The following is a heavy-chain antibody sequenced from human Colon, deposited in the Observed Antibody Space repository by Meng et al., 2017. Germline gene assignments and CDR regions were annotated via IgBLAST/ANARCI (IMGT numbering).Heavy chain of an antibody. V-gene: IGHV2-5*02. CDR2: IYWDDDA. J-gene: IGHJ5*01. D-gene: IGHD3-16*01. CDR3: AHGVVACATLGDWFDS. CDR1: GFSLNTDGVA. Sequence: QITLKECGPTLVKPTQTLTLTCSFSGFSLNTDGVAVGWIRQPPGKAQEWLALIYWDDDARYSPSLKNRLSITQDAAKNQVVLTMNNMESVDTATYFCAHGVVACATLGDWFDSWGQGTLVTVSS.